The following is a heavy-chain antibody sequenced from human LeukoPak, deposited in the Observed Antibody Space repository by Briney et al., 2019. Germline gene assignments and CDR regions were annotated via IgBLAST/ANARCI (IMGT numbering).Heavy chain of an antibody. CDR1: GGSISSYY. D-gene: IGHD2-2*01. CDR3: ARDDCSSTSCENAFDI. Sequence: SETLSLTCTVSGGSISSYYWSWIRQPAGKGLEWIGRIYTSGSTNYNPSLKSRVTMSVDTSKNQFSLKLSSVTAADTAVYYCARDDCSSTSCENAFDIWGQGTMVTVSS. CDR2: IYTSGST. J-gene: IGHJ3*02. V-gene: IGHV4-4*07.